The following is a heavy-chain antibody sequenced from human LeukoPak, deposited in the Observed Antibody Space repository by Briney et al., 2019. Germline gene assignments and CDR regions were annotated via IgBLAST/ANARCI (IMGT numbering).Heavy chain of an antibody. CDR3: ARDRVVKARIGGMDV. J-gene: IGHJ6*02. Sequence: GGSLRLSCEASGFTFSGYSMNWVRQAPGKGLEWVSYISESSSHTYNADSVKGRFTISRDNAKNSLYLQMNSLRVEDTGIYYCARDRVVKARIGGMDVWGQGTTVIVSS. D-gene: IGHD2-2*01. CDR1: GFTFSGYS. V-gene: IGHV3-21*06. CDR2: ISESSSHT.